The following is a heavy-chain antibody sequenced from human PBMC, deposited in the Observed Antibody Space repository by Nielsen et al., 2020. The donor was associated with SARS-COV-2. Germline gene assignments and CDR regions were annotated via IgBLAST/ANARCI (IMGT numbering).Heavy chain of an antibody. CDR1: GDSITFSGSY. J-gene: IGHJ5*02. Sequence: SETLSLTCTVSGDSITFSGSYWTWIRHHRLRGLEWLGHRSDDGNPYSTPSLQSRLIIHVDTSKNQFSLSLNSVTDADTAIYYCARGAAFFDPWGQGIRVTVSS. V-gene: IGHV4-31*03. CDR2: RSDDGNP. CDR3: ARGAAFFDP. D-gene: IGHD2-15*01.